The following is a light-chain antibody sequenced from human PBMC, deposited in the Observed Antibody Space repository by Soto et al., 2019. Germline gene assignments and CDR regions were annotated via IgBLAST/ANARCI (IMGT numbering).Light chain of an antibody. V-gene: IGLV2-14*01. CDR1: SSDVGAYNF. CDR3: SSYTSSNTPYV. Sequence: QSALNQPASVSGSPGQSITISCTGSSSDVGAYNFVSWYQHHPGKAPKLILYEVTTHPSGVSSRFSGSKSGNTPSLTISGLQADDEANYYCSSYTSSNTPYVFGTGTKVTVL. J-gene: IGLJ1*01. CDR2: EVT.